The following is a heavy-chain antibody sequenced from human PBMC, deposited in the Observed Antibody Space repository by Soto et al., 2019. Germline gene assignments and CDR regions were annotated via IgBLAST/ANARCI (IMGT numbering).Heavy chain of an antibody. CDR2: ISSSGSTI. CDR1: GFTFSDYY. V-gene: IGHV3-11*01. Sequence: PGGSLRLSCAASGFTFSDYYMSWIRQAPGKELEWVSYISSSGSTIYYADSVKGRFTISRDNAKNSLYLQMNSLRAEDTAVYYCASGPDVLLWFGEFDAFDIWGQGTMVTVSS. CDR3: ASGPDVLLWFGEFDAFDI. J-gene: IGHJ3*02. D-gene: IGHD3-10*01.